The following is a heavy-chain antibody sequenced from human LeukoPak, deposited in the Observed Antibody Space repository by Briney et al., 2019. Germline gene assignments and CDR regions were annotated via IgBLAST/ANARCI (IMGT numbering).Heavy chain of an antibody. V-gene: IGHV3-21*01. Sequence: PGGSLRLSCAASGFTFTSYSMNWVRQAPGKGLEWVSSISSSSSYIYYAGSVKGRFTISRDNAKNSLYLQMNSLRAEDTAVYYCAREGIAARGWAFDIWGQGTMVTVSS. D-gene: IGHD6-6*01. CDR3: AREGIAARGWAFDI. J-gene: IGHJ3*02. CDR2: ISSSSSYI. CDR1: GFTFTSYS.